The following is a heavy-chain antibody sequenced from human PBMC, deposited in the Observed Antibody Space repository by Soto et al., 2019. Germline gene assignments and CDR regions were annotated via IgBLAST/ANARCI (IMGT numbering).Heavy chain of an antibody. J-gene: IGHJ3*02. CDR1: GAAISSNSYY. Sequence: SETLSLTCTVSGAAISSNSYYWGWIRQPTGKGLEWIGSIHYSGSTYNNPSLKSRVTISVDTSKTHFSLKLSSVTAADTALYYCARHLRGSGSYLSGNDGFDIWGQGTMVTVSS. V-gene: IGHV4-39*01. CDR3: ARHLRGSGSYLSGNDGFDI. D-gene: IGHD1-26*01. CDR2: IHYSGST.